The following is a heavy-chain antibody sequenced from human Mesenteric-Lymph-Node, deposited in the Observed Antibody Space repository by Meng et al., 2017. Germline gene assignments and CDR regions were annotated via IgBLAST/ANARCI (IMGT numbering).Heavy chain of an antibody. Sequence: GESLKISCVASGFTFSSKGMHWVRQAPGKGLEWVAVIWYDGSNKYYADSVKGRFTISRDNSKNTLYLQMNSLRAEDTAVYYCARGRGGPNPYYYGMDVWGQGTTVTVSS. CDR3: ARGRGGPNPYYYGMDV. CDR2: IWYDGSNK. CDR1: GFTFSSKG. J-gene: IGHJ6*02. V-gene: IGHV3-33*01.